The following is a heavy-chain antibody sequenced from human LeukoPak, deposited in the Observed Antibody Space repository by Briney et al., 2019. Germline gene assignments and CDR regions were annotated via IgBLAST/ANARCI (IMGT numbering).Heavy chain of an antibody. CDR2: ISGDGGST. V-gene: IGHV3-43*02. Sequence: TGGSLRLSCAASGFTFSSYAMSWVRQAPGKGLEWVSLISGDGGSTFYADSVKGRFTISRDNSKNSLYLQMNSLRSDDTALYYCARESESSGWYGYWGQGTLVTVSS. J-gene: IGHJ4*02. D-gene: IGHD6-19*01. CDR1: GFTFSSYA. CDR3: ARESESSGWYGY.